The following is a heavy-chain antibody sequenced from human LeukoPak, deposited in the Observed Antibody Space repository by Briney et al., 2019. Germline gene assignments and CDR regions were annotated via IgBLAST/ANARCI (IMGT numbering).Heavy chain of an antibody. D-gene: IGHD3-3*01. J-gene: IGHJ4*02. CDR1: GFTFSSYW. V-gene: IGHV3-7*04. CDR2: IKQDGSEK. Sequence: PGGSLRLSCAASGFTFSSYWMSWVRQAPGKGLEWVANIKQDGSEKYYVDSVKGRFTISRDNAKNSLYLKMNSLRAEDTAVYYCARANYDFWSGYYTFDYWGQGTLVTVSS. CDR3: ARANYDFWSGYYTFDY.